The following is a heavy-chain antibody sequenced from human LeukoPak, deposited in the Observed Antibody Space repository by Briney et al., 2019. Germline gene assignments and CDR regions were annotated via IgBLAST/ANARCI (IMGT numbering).Heavy chain of an antibody. CDR1: GFTFSSYA. J-gene: IGHJ3*02. D-gene: IGHD3-10*01. CDR3: TTDRLLLNSGSVAFDI. Sequence: GRSLRLSCAASGFTFSSYAMPWVRQAPGKGLEWVAVISYDGSNKYYADSVKGRFTISRDNSKNTLYLQMNSLKTEDTAVYYCTTDRLLLNSGSVAFDIWGQGTMVTVSS. V-gene: IGHV3-30-3*01. CDR2: ISYDGSNK.